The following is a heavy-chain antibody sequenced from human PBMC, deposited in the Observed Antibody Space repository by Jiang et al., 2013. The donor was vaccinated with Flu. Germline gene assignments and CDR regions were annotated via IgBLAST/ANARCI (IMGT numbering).Heavy chain of an antibody. V-gene: IGHV3-30*18. CDR1: GITFNSYG. CDR3: AKDPYCGGDCYPEYFQH. D-gene: IGHD2-21*02. Sequence: QLLESGGGVVQPGRSLRLSCAASGITFNSYGMHWVRQAPGKGLEWVSLISHDGNNKYYADSVKGRFTISRDNSKNTLYLQMNSLRAEDTAVYYCAKDPYCGGDCYPEYFQHWGQGTLVTVSS. J-gene: IGHJ1*01. CDR2: ISHDGNNK.